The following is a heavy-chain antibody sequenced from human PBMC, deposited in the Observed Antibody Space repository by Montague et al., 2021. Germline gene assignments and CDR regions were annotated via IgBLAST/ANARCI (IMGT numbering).Heavy chain of an antibody. J-gene: IGHJ4*02. D-gene: IGHD2-15*01. V-gene: IGHV4-31*03. CDR1: GGSISSGGFY. CDR2: IYDSGST. CDR3: ARRGGYCSGGRCDTFDY. Sequence: TLSLTCSVSGGSISSGGFYWSWIRQPPGKGPEWIGSIYDSGSTNYNPSLKSRLTLSRDTSKNQVSLRLTSVTAAETAVYYCARRGGYCSGGRCDTFDYWGQGTLVTVSS.